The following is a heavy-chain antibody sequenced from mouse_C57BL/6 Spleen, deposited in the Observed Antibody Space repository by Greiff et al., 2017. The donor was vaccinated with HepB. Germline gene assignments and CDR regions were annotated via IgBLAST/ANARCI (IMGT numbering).Heavy chain of an antibody. J-gene: IGHJ3*01. V-gene: IGHV2-2*01. CDR1: GFSLTSYG. CDR2: IWSGGST. CDR3: ARNLDYSRWV. Sequence: VMLVESGPGLVQPSQSLSITCTVSGFSLTSYGVHWVRQSPGKGLEWLRVIWSGGSTDYNAAFISRLSISKDNSKSQVFFKMNSLQADDTAIYYCARNLDYSRWVWGQGTLVTVSA. D-gene: IGHD1-1*02.